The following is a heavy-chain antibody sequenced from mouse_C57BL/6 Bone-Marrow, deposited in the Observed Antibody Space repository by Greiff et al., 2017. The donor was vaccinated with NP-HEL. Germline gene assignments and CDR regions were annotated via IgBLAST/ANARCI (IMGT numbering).Heavy chain of an antibody. CDR1: GYTFTSYW. CDR2: IHPNSGST. D-gene: IGHD2-4*01. J-gene: IGHJ2*01. V-gene: IGHV1-64*01. Sequence: QVQLQQSGAELVKPGASVKLSCKASGYTFTSYWMHWVKQRPGQGLEWIGMIHPNSGSTNYNEKFKSKATLPVDKSSSTAYMQLSSLTSEDSAVYYCARLYYDYQYYFDYWGQGTTLTVSS. CDR3: ARLYYDYQYYFDY.